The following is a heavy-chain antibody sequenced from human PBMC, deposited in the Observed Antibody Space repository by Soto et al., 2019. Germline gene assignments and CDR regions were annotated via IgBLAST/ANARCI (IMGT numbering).Heavy chain of an antibody. Sequence: QVQLQESGPGLLKPSETLSLTCTVSGVSLNPDYWSWIRQPAGRGLEWIGRVYSTGRNNYNPSLKRRVTMSADTSKNQLSLKLTSVTAADTAVYYCARDDLYQWSFDYWGQGTLVTVSS. J-gene: IGHJ4*02. CDR3: ARDDLYQWSFDY. D-gene: IGHD2-8*01. CDR1: GVSLNPDY. CDR2: VYSTGRN. V-gene: IGHV4-4*07.